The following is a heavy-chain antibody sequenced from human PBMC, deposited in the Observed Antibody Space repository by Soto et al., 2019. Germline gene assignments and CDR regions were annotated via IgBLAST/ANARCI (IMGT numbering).Heavy chain of an antibody. CDR3: ARNIDIAATGTAFDC. CDR1: VVSISGHY. V-gene: IGHV4-4*07. Sequence: SETLSLTCSFSVVSISGHYWSCIRLPAGRGLQWVGRIYSSGTTNYNPSLKSRVRMSVDTDRNSFSLRLDSVTAADTAVYYCARNIDIAATGTAFDCWGRGVWVTVYS. J-gene: IGHJ4*02. CDR2: IYSSGTT. D-gene: IGHD6-13*01.